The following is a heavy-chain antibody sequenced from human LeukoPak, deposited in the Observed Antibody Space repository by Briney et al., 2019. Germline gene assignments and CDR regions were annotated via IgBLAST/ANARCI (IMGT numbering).Heavy chain of an antibody. D-gene: IGHD2-15*01. V-gene: IGHV3-23*01. Sequence: PGGSLRLSCAASGFTFSNYAMRWVRQAPGGGGEWVSAISGSGDTTFHADSVKGRFTTSRDNSKNTLSLQMSGLRVEDSAVYFCAKDTSAWWYHRAYMNVWGTGTTVTVSS. CDR2: ISGSGDTT. CDR1: GFTFSNYA. CDR3: AKDTSAWWYHRAYMNV. J-gene: IGHJ6*03.